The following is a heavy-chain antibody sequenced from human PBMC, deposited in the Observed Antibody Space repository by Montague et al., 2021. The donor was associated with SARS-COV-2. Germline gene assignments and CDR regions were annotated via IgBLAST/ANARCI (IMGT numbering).Heavy chain of an antibody. CDR1: GFTLSGSW. CDR2: DNYGSTT. Sequence: SLRLSCPASGFTLSGSWMHWVRQAPGKGLVWVSDNYGSTTNYAASVKGRFTISRDNAKNTVYLQMNSLRAEDTAVYYRARDIAGDASYYMDVWGRGTTVTVS. CDR3: ARDIAGDASYYMDV. J-gene: IGHJ6*03. V-gene: IGHV3-74*01. D-gene: IGHD3-10*01.